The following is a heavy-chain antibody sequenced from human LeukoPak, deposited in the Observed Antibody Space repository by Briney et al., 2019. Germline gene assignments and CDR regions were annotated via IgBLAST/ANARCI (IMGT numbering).Heavy chain of an antibody. CDR3: ARQADYYGSGSYVE. V-gene: IGHV4-34*01. Sequence: PSETLSLTCAVYGGAFSGYYWSWIRQPPGKGLEWIGEINHSGSTNYNPSLKSRVTISVDTSKNQFSLKLSSVTAADTAVYYCARQADYYGSGSYVEWGQGTLVTVSS. CDR1: GGAFSGYY. J-gene: IGHJ4*02. CDR2: INHSGST. D-gene: IGHD3-10*01.